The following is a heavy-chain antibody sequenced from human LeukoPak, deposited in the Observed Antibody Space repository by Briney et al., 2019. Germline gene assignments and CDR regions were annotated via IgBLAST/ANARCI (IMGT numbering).Heavy chain of an antibody. J-gene: IGHJ6*02. CDR3: ARYCAGHCYQGMDV. Sequence: PGGSLRLSCAASGFTFSSYEMNWVRQVPGKGLEWVSYISSSGSTIYYADSVKGRFTISRDNAKNSLCLQMNSLGAEDTAVYYCARYCAGHCYQGMDVWGHGTTVTVSS. CDR2: ISSSGSTI. V-gene: IGHV3-48*03. CDR1: GFTFSSYE. D-gene: IGHD2-21*02.